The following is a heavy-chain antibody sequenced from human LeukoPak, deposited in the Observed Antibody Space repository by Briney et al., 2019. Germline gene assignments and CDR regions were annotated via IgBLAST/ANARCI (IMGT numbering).Heavy chain of an antibody. D-gene: IGHD6-6*01. CDR2: INHSGST. Sequence: PSETLSLTCTVSGGSISSYYWSWIRQPPGKGLEWIGEINHSGSTNYNPSLKSRVTISVDTSKNQFSLKLSSVTAADTAVYYCARGSVLFDYWGQGTLVTVSS. CDR3: ARGSVLFDY. J-gene: IGHJ4*02. CDR1: GGSISSYY. V-gene: IGHV4-34*01.